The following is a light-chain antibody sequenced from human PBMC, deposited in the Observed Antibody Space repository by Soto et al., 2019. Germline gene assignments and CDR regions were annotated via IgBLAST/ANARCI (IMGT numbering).Light chain of an antibody. CDR2: YDS. V-gene: IGLV3-21*04. CDR3: QVWDSSSDHLT. J-gene: IGLJ2*01. CDR1: NIGSKS. Sequence: SSELTQPPSVSVAPGKTARITCGGNNIGSKSVHWYQQKPGQAPVLVIYYDSDRPSGIPERFSGSNSGNTATLTISRVEAGDEADYYCQVWDSSSDHLTFGGGTKLTVL.